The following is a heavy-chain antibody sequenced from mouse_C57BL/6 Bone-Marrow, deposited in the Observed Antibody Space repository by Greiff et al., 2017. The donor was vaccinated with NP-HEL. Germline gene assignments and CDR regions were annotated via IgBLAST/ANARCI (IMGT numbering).Heavy chain of an antibody. V-gene: IGHV1-64*01. J-gene: IGHJ2*01. Sequence: QVQLQQPGAELVKPGASVKLSCKASGYTFTSYWMHWVKQRPGQGLEWIGMIHPNSGSTNYNEKFKSKATLTVDKSSSTAYMQLSSLTSEDSAVYYCARSWGRWLLQGYWGQGTTLTVSS. CDR2: IHPNSGST. CDR1: GYTFTSYW. D-gene: IGHD2-3*01. CDR3: ARSWGRWLLQGY.